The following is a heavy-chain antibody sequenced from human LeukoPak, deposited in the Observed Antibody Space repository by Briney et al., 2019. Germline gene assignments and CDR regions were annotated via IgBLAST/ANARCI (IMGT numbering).Heavy chain of an antibody. V-gene: IGHV3-21*01. CDR3: ARGKADYYMDV. Sequence: GGSLRHSCAASGFTFSTYTMNWVRQAPGKGLEWVSSISSSSNYIYYADSVKGRFTISRGNAKNSLYLQMNSLRAEDTAVYYCARGKADYYMDVWGKGTTVTVSS. CDR1: GFTFSTYT. CDR2: ISSSSNYI. J-gene: IGHJ6*03.